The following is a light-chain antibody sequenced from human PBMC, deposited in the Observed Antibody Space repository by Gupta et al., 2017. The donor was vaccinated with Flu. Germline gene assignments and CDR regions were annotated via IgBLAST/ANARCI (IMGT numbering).Light chain of an antibody. Sequence: EIVLTQSPCTLSLSPGERATLSCRASQSVSRSYLAWYEQKPGQAPRLLIYGASSRDTGITDRFSGSGCGKDVTLTISRREQEDFAVYYCQQYGSSPPWTFGQGTKVEIK. J-gene: IGKJ1*01. V-gene: IGKV3-20*01. CDR1: QSVSRSY. CDR2: GAS. CDR3: QQYGSSPPWT.